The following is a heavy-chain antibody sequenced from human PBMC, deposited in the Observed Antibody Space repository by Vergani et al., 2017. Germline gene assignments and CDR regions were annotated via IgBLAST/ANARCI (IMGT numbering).Heavy chain of an antibody. Sequence: QVQLQESGPGLVKPSQTLSLTCTVSGASMSSVGYYWTWIRQSAGQRLEWIGDILGSGTANYNPSFQGRVSMSVATSKNQFSLTLSSVNAADTALYFCARDLRDDIMIGPDNMPFDSWGQGTLVTVSS. J-gene: IGHJ4*02. CDR1: GASMSSVGYY. CDR3: ARDLRDDIMIGPDNMPFDS. V-gene: IGHV4-61*02. CDR2: ILGSGTA. D-gene: IGHD3-9*01.